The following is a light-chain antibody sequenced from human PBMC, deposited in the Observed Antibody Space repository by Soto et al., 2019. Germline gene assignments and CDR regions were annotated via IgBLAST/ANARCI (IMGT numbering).Light chain of an antibody. J-gene: IGLJ1*01. Sequence: QSALTQPASVSGSPGQSITISCTGTSSDVGGYNYVSWYQQHPGKAPKLMIYEVSNRPSGVSNRFSGSKSGNTASLTISGLQAEAEADYYCSSYTRSSTLYVFGTGTKVTVL. CDR2: EVS. CDR1: SSDVGGYNY. CDR3: SSYTRSSTLYV. V-gene: IGLV2-14*01.